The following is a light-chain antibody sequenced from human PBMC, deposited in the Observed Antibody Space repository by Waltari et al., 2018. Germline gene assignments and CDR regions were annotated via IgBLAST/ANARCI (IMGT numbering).Light chain of an antibody. J-gene: IGKJ2*01. CDR3: QQYGRSIMYT. CDR2: GAS. Sequence: VLTQSPATLSLSRGDIATLPCRASQSITKRYLAWYQQKPGQAPRLIIYGASSRAAGIPDRFSGSGSGTEFTLTISRLEAEYSEVYYCQQYGRSIMYTFGQGTKLEIK. CDR1: QSITKRY. V-gene: IGKV3-20*01.